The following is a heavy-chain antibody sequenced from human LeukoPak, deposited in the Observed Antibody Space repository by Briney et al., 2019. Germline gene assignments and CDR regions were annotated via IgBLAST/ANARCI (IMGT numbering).Heavy chain of an antibody. CDR2: ISGSGGST. CDR1: GFTFDDYG. D-gene: IGHD6-13*01. J-gene: IGHJ5*02. Sequence: GGSLRLSCAASGFTFDDYGMSWVRQAPGKGLEWVSAISGSGGSTYYADSVKGRFTISRDNSKNTLYLQMNSLRAEDTAVYYCAKRVFDWFDPWGQGTLVTVSS. CDR3: AKRVFDWFDP. V-gene: IGHV3-23*01.